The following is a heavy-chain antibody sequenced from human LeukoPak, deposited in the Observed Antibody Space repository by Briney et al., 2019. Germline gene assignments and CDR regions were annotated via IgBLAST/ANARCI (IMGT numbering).Heavy chain of an antibody. J-gene: IGHJ4*02. CDR3: TTGTGATTFGY. CDR1: GFTFAW. Sequence: GGSLRLPCSASGFTFAWMSWVRQAPGKGLEWVGRIKSKTDGGTTDYAALVKGRFTISRDDSKNTVYLQMNSLESEDTAFYYCTTGTGATTFGYWGQGTLVTVSS. V-gene: IGHV3-15*01. D-gene: IGHD1-26*01. CDR2: IKSKTDGGTT.